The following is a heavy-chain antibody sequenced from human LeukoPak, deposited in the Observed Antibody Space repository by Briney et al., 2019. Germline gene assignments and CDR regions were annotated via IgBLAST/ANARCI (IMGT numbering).Heavy chain of an antibody. J-gene: IGHJ4*02. Sequence: GGSLRLSCAASGFTFTSYSMDWVCQAPGKGLEWVSSISSGGDYIFYADSVKGRFTISRDNAKNALFLQMNSLIAEDTAVYFCARNMDIVSTIMVFDFWGQGTLVTVSS. V-gene: IGHV3-21*01. CDR1: GFTFTSYS. D-gene: IGHD5/OR15-5a*01. CDR3: ARNMDIVSTIMVFDF. CDR2: ISSGGDYI.